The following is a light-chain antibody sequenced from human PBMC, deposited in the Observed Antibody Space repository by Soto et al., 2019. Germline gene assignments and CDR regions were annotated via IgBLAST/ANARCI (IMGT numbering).Light chain of an antibody. V-gene: IGLV8-61*01. Sequence: QAVVTQEPSFSVSPGGTVTLTCGLSSGSVSTSYYPSWYQQTPGQAPRTLIYSTNTRSSVVPDRFSGSILENKAALTITGAQADDESDYYCVLYMGSGTVIFGGGTKLTVL. CDR2: STN. CDR3: VLYMGSGTVI. CDR1: SGSVSTSYY. J-gene: IGLJ2*01.